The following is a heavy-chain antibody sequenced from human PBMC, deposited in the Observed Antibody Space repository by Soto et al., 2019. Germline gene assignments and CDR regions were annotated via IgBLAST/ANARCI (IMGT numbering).Heavy chain of an antibody. V-gene: IGHV5-51*01. CDR3: AILDRATNHAGFDS. J-gene: IGHJ4*02. CDR1: GDRFTNTW. CDR2: IYPGDSDT. D-gene: IGHD2-8*01. Sequence: PGESLKITCKGSGDRFTNTWIGWVRQMPGKGLEWMGIIYPGDSDTKYSPSFRGQVTISADKSIRTAYLHWSSLKASDTAMYYCAILDRATNHAGFDSWGQGTLVTVSS.